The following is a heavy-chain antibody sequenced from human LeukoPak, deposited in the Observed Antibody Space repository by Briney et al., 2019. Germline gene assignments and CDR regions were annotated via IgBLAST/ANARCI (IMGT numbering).Heavy chain of an antibody. V-gene: IGHV4-59*12. CDR3: ARGRYDYVWGSYRYPHYYYMDV. CDR2: IYYSGST. Sequence: SETLSLTCTVSGGSISSYYWSWIRQPPGKGLEWIGYIYYSGSTNYNPSLKSRVTISVDTSKNQFSLKLSSVTAADTAVYYCARGRYDYVWGSYRYPHYYYMDVWGKGTTVTVSS. J-gene: IGHJ6*03. CDR1: GGSISSYY. D-gene: IGHD3-16*02.